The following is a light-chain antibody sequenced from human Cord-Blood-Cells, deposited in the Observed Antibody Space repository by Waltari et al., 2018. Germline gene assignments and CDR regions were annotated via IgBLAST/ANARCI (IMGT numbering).Light chain of an antibody. J-gene: IGKJ4*01. Sequence: DIQMTQSPSSLSASVGDRVTIPCRASQSISSYLNWYQQKPVKAPKLLFYAASSWKSGVPSRFSGSGSGTDFTLTISSQQPEDCATYYCQQSYSTPLTFGGGTKVEIK. CDR3: QQSYSTPLT. V-gene: IGKV1-39*01. CDR2: AAS. CDR1: QSISSY.